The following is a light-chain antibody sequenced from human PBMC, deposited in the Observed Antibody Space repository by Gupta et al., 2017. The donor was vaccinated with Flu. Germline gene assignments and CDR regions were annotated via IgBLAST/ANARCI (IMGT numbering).Light chain of an antibody. CDR3: LQTDSNPHT. V-gene: IGKV1-39*01. J-gene: IGKJ2*01. Sequence: PSARSASVGDRVSITCRASQSTNGYLNRYQQRAGKSPKLLTYTLSILQAGVPSRSTGSGPGTDFTLTISRLQPEDFATYYCLQTDSNPHTFGQGTKVEIK. CDR2: TLS. CDR1: QSTNGY.